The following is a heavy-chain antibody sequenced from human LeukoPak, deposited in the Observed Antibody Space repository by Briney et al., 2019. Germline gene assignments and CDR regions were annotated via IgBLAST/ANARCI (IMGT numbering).Heavy chain of an antibody. J-gene: IGHJ4*02. D-gene: IGHD6-13*01. CDR2: ISSSGST. CDR1: GGSISSNNYY. CDR3: ARITGSSWAYDY. V-gene: IGHV4-61*02. Sequence: SETLSLTCTVSGGSISSNNYYWSWIRQPAGKGLEWIGRISSSGSTNYNPSLKSRVTISVDTSKNQFSLQLSSVTAADTAMYYCARITGSSWAYDYWGQGTLVTVSS.